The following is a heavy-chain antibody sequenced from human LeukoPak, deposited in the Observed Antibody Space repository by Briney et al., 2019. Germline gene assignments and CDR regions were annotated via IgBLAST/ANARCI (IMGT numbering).Heavy chain of an antibody. J-gene: IGHJ6*03. CDR3: ARVVRLLSNYYDSSGSPDGYYYYMDV. D-gene: IGHD3-22*01. CDR1: GGSFSGYY. Sequence: SETLCLTCAVYGGSFSGYYWSWVRQPPGKGLEWIGEINHNGSTTYNPSLKSRVTISVDTSKNRFSLKLSSVTAADTAVYYCARVVRLLSNYYDSSGSPDGYYYYMDVWGKGTTVTVSS. V-gene: IGHV4-34*01. CDR2: INHNGST.